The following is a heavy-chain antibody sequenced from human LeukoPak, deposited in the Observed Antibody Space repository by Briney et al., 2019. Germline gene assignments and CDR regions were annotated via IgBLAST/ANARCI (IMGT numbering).Heavy chain of an antibody. J-gene: IGHJ4*02. CDR2: IIPIFGTA. Sequence: SVKVSCKASGGTFSSYAISWVRQAPGQGLEWMGGIIPIFGTANYAQKFQGRVTITADKSTSTAYMELSSLRSEDTAVYYCARVGGENYYDSSGSKDDGYYFDYWGQGTLVTVSS. D-gene: IGHD3-22*01. V-gene: IGHV1-69*06. CDR3: ARVGGENYYDSSGSKDDGYYFDY. CDR1: GGTFSSYA.